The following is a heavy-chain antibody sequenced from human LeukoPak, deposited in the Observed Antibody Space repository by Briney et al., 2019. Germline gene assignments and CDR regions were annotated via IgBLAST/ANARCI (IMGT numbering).Heavy chain of an antibody. Sequence: PGGSLRLSCAASGFTSSSYAMSWVRQAPGKGLEWVSAISGSGGSTYYADSVKGRFTISRDNSKNTLYPQMNSLRAEDTAVYYCAKEGDIVVVVAATRFDYWGQGTLVTVSS. J-gene: IGHJ4*02. CDR1: GFTSSSYA. D-gene: IGHD2-15*01. V-gene: IGHV3-23*01. CDR2: ISGSGGST. CDR3: AKEGDIVVVVAATRFDY.